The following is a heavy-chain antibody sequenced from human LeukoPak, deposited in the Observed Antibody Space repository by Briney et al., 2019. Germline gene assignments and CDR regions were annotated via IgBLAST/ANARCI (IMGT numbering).Heavy chain of an antibody. CDR1: GFTFSNAW. CDR3: TTSSSWPGAFDI. CDR2: IKSKTDGGTT. J-gene: IGHJ3*02. V-gene: IGHV3-15*01. D-gene: IGHD6-13*01. Sequence: GGSLRLSCAASGFTFSNAWMSWVRQAPGKGLEWVGRIKSKTDGGTTDYAAPVKGRFTISRDDSKNTLYLQMNSLKTEDTAVYHCTTSSSWPGAFDIWGQGTMVTVPS.